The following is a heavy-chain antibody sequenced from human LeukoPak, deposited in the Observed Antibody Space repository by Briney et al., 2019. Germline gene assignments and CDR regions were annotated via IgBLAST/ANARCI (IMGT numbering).Heavy chain of an antibody. J-gene: IGHJ4*02. CDR2: INPNSGGT. CDR1: GYTFTGYY. D-gene: IGHD3-10*01. CDR3: ARDSLYYGSGSYYRAFSD. Sequence: AASVKVSCKASGYTFTGYYMHWVRQAPGQGLEWMGWINPNSGGTNYAQKFQGRVTMTRDTSISTAYMELSRLRSDGTAVYYCARDSLYYGSGSYYRAFSDWGQGTLVTVSS. V-gene: IGHV1-2*02.